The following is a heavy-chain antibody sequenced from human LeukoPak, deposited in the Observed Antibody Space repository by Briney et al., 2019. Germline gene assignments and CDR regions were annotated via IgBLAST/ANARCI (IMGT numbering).Heavy chain of an antibody. V-gene: IGHV3-33*01. CDR3: ARDRVIFGVVNTYYFDY. J-gene: IGHJ4*02. D-gene: IGHD3-3*01. CDR2: IWYDGSNK. CDR1: GFTFSSYG. Sequence: GRSLRLSCAASGFTFSSYGMHWVRQAPGKGLEWVAVIWYDGSNKYYADSVKGRFTISRDNSKNTLYLQMNSLRAEDTAVYYCARDRVIFGVVNTYYFDYWGQGTLVTSSS.